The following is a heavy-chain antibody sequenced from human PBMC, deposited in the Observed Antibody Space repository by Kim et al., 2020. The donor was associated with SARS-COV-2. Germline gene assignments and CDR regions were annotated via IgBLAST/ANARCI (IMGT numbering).Heavy chain of an antibody. J-gene: IGHJ4*02. V-gene: IGHV3-48*02. CDR1: GFTFSSYS. CDR3: ARDRSSRDSSGRDY. CDR2: IGSNNAI. D-gene: IGHD3-22*01. Sequence: GGSLRLSCAASGFTFSSYSMNWVRQAPGKGLEWISYIGSNNAIYYADSAKGRFTISRDNAKNSLYLQMNSLRDEDTAVYYCARDRSSRDSSGRDYWGQGT.